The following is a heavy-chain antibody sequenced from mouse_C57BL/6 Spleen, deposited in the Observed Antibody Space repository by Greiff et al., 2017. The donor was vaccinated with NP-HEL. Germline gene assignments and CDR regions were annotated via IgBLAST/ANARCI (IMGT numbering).Heavy chain of an antibody. J-gene: IGHJ1*03. V-gene: IGHV14-3*01. CDR3: ARGYFEG. CDR2: IDPANGNT. CDR1: GFTFRNTY. Sequence: EVKLMESVAELVRPGASVKLSCTASGFTFRNTYMHWVKQRPEQGLEWIGRIDPANGNTNYAPKFQGQATITADTSSNTAYLQLSSLTSEDTAIYYCARGYFEGWGTGTTVTVSS.